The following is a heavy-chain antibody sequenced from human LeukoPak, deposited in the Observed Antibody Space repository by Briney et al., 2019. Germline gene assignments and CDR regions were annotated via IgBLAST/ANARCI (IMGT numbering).Heavy chain of an antibody. D-gene: IGHD1-26*01. CDR3: AKDRTGIVGATAFGY. V-gene: IGHV3-23*01. CDR1: GFTFSSYA. CDR2: LSGGGGNT. J-gene: IGHJ4*02. Sequence: GGSLRLSCAASGFTFSSYAMSWVRQAPGKGLEWVSALSGGGGNTNYADSVKGRFTISRDNSKHTLYLQMNSLRAEDTAVYYCAKDRTGIVGATAFGYWGQGTLVTVSS.